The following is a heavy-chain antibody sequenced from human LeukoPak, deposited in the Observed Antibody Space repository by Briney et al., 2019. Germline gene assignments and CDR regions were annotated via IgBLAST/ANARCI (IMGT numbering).Heavy chain of an antibody. J-gene: IGHJ4*02. CDR3: ARAYSSGWYYQD. CDR2: VYLGGST. CDR1: GASFNYYY. Sequence: SETLSLTCNVSGASFNYYYWSWIRQPAGKGLEWIGRVYLGGSTNYNPSLKSRVMMSLDKANNQFSLRLSSVTAADTAVYYCARAYSSGWYYQDWGQGTLVTVSS. V-gene: IGHV4-4*07. D-gene: IGHD6-19*01.